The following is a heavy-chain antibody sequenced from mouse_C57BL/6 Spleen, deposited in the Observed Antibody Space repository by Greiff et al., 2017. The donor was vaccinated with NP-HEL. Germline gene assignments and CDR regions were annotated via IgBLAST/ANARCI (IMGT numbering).Heavy chain of an antibody. Sequence: EVKLQESGPGLVKPSQSLSLTCSVTGYSITSGYYWNWIRQFPGNKLEWMGYISYDGSNNYNPSLKNRISITRDTSKNQFFLKLNSVTTEDTATYYCARDLNPLYYYGSSYGFAYWGQGTLVTVSA. J-gene: IGHJ3*01. D-gene: IGHD1-1*01. CDR3: ARDLNPLYYYGSSYGFAY. CDR1: GYSITSGYY. CDR2: ISYDGSN. V-gene: IGHV3-6*01.